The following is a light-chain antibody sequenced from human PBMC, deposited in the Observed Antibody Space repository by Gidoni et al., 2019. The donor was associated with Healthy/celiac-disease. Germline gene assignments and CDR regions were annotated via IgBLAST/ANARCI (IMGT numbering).Light chain of an antibody. J-gene: IGKJ1*01. V-gene: IGKV1-8*01. CDR3: QQYYSYPPWT. Sequence: AIRMTQSPSSFSASTGDRVTITCRASQGISSYLAWYQQKPGKAPKLLIYAASTLQSGVPSRFRGSGSGTDFTLTISCLQSEYFATYYCQQYYSYPPWTFGQGTKVEIK. CDR1: QGISSY. CDR2: AAS.